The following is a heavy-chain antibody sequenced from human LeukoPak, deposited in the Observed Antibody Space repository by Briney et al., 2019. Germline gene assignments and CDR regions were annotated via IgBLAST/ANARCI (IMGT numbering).Heavy chain of an antibody. CDR2: ISTSGTT. J-gene: IGHJ4*02. CDR1: GGSISSYY. Sequence: PSETLSLTCTVSGGSISSYYWSWIRQPPGKGLEWIGRISTSGTTNYNPSLKSRVTMSVDTSKNQFSLNLSTVTAADTAVYFCAREATSATGRALDYWGQGTLVTVSS. D-gene: IGHD6-13*01. CDR3: AREATSATGRALDY. V-gene: IGHV4-4*07.